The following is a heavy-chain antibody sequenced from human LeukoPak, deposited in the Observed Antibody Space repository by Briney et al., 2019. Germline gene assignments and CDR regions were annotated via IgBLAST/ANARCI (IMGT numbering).Heavy chain of an antibody. V-gene: IGHV4-34*01. J-gene: IGHJ4*02. D-gene: IGHD3-10*01. CDR3: ARDTYYGSGSYYNVERFDY. CDR2: INNSGST. Sequence: SETLSLTCAVSGVSFSGNYWSWIRQPPGKGLEWVGEINNSGSTNYSPSLKSRVTISVDTSKNQFSLKLSSVTAADTAVYYCARDTYYGSGSYYNVERFDYWGQGTLVTVSS. CDR1: GVSFSGNY.